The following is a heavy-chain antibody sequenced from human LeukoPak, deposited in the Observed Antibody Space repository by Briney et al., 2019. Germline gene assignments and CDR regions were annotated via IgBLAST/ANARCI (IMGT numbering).Heavy chain of an antibody. CDR2: ISSSSSYL. J-gene: IGHJ4*02. CDR1: GFTFSSYR. Sequence: GGSLRLSCASSGFTFSSYRMDWVRQAPGKGLEWVSSISSSSSYLYYADSVKGRFTISRDNAKNSLYLQMNSLRAEDTAVYYCARDYCSSTSCYPYSDYWGQGTLVTVSS. CDR3: ARDYCSSTSCYPYSDY. D-gene: IGHD2-2*01. V-gene: IGHV3-21*01.